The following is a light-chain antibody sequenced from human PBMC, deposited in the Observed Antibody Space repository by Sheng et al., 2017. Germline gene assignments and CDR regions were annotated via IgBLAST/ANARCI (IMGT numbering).Light chain of an antibody. CDR3: LQYNSNPWT. CDR1: QDIGND. CDR2: ASS. Sequence: DIQMTQSPSSLPASVGDRVNITCRTSQDIGNDLAWYQQKPGKAPNRLMHASSSLQTGVPLRFSGGGSGTEFTLTISNLQPEDFATYYCLQYNSNPWTFGQGTKVDI. J-gene: IGKJ1*01. V-gene: IGKV1-17*02.